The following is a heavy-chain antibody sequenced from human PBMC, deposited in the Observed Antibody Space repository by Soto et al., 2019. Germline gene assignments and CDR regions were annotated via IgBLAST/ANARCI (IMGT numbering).Heavy chain of an antibody. V-gene: IGHV3-48*01. CDR1: GFTFSTYS. CDR2: ITKSSRTI. CDR3: TRDHGYGYGMDV. D-gene: IGHD5-12*01. Sequence: EVQLVESGGGLVQPGVSLRLSCAASGFTFSTYSMKWVRQAPGKGLEWISYITKSSRTIYYADSVKGRFTISRDNAKNSLYLQMNSLRAEDTAVYYCTRDHGYGYGMDVWGQGTTVTVSS. J-gene: IGHJ6*02.